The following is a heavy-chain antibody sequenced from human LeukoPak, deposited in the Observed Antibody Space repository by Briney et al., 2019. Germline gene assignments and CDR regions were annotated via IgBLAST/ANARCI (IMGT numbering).Heavy chain of an antibody. CDR1: GASIRRYYWSHY. D-gene: IGHD4-11*01. CDR3: ARDTVFYYGMDV. J-gene: IGHJ6*02. Sequence: PSETLSLTCTVSGASIRRYYWSHYWSWIRQSPGKALEWIGNVYSSGNTNYNPSLKGRVTISVDRSKNQFSLGLNSVTAADTAVYYCARDTVFYYGMDVWGQGTTVTVSS. CDR2: VYSSGNT. V-gene: IGHV4-61*01.